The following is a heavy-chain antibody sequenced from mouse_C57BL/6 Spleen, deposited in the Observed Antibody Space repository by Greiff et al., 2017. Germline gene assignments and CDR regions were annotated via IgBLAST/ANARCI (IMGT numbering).Heavy chain of an antibody. Sequence: EVQLQESGPELVKPGASVKMSCKASGYTFTDYNMHWVKQSHGKSLEWIGYINPNNGGTSYNQKFKGKATLTVNKSSSTAYMELRSLTSEDSAVYYCALDSSGFYYFDYWGQGTTLTVSS. CDR2: INPNNGGT. D-gene: IGHD3-2*02. V-gene: IGHV1-22*01. CDR1: GYTFTDYN. J-gene: IGHJ2*01. CDR3: ALDSSGFYYFDY.